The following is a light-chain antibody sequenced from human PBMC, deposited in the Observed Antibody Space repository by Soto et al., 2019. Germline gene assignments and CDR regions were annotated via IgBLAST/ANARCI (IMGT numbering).Light chain of an antibody. Sequence: EIVLTQSPGALSLSLGERATLSCRASQSFNGIYLAWYQQKPGQAPRLLIYGASSRATGIPDRFSGSGSGTDFTLTISRLEPEDFAVYYCHQYDSWTFGQGTKVDIK. CDR1: QSFNGIY. J-gene: IGKJ1*01. V-gene: IGKV3-20*01. CDR3: HQYDSWT. CDR2: GAS.